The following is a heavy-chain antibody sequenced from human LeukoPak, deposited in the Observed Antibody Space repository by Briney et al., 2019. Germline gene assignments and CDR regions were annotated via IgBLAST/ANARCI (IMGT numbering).Heavy chain of an antibody. CDR2: ISYDGSNK. Sequence: GRSLRLSCAASGFTFSSYAMHWVRQAPGKGLEWVAVISYDGSNKYYADSVKGRFTISRDNSKNTLYLQMNSLRAEDTAVYYCAKEGYYDSGGYFQHWGQGTLVTVSS. J-gene: IGHJ1*01. D-gene: IGHD3-22*01. CDR3: AKEGYYDSGGYFQH. CDR1: GFTFSSYA. V-gene: IGHV3-30-3*01.